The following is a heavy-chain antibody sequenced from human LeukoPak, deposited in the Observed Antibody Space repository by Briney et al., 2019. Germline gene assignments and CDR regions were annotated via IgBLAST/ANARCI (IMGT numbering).Heavy chain of an antibody. CDR3: AKGSHSVLVVTE. D-gene: IGHD3-22*01. CDR2: ISGSGGST. CDR1: GFTFSSYA. J-gene: IGHJ4*02. Sequence: PGGSLRLSCAASGFTFSSYAMSGVRQAPGKGLEWVSAISGSGGSTYYADSVKGRFTISRDNSKNTLYLQMNSLRAEDTAVYYCAKGSHSVLVVTEWGQGTLVTVSS. V-gene: IGHV3-23*01.